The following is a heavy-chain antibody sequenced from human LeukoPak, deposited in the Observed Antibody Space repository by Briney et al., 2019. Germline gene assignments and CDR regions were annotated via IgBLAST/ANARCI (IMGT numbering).Heavy chain of an antibody. CDR1: GYTFTSYD. CDR3: TRRALTATDYSSGWYEDY. Sequence: GASVKVSCKASGYTFTSYDINWVRQATGQGLEWMGWMNPNSGNTGYAQKFQGRVTMTRNTSISTAYMELSSLRSEDTAVYYCTRRALTATDYSSGWYEDYWGQGTLVTVSS. D-gene: IGHD6-19*01. J-gene: IGHJ4*02. CDR2: MNPNSGNT. V-gene: IGHV1-8*01.